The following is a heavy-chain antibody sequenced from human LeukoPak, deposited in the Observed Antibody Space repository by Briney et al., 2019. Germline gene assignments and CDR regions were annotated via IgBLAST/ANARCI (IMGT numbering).Heavy chain of an antibody. J-gene: IGHJ4*02. CDR1: GFTFSDYS. CDR3: ARDHRYAFDN. D-gene: IGHD5-12*01. Sequence: AGGSLRLSCAASGFTFSDYSMNWVRQAPGKGLEWISYVGISSGNTEYADSVKGRFTISGDSAKNSVFLQMNSLRVEDTAVYYCARDHRYAFDNWGQGTLVTVSP. CDR2: VGISSGNT. V-gene: IGHV3-48*04.